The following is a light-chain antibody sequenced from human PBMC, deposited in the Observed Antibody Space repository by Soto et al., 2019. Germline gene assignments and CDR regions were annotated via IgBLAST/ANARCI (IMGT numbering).Light chain of an antibody. CDR3: QQYGSSKT. Sequence: EIVLTQSPGSLSFSPGERATLSCRASQSVSSNYLAWYQQIPGQAPRLLIYGASSRATGITDRFSGSGSGTDFTLTISRLEPEDSAVYYCQQYGSSKTFDQGTKVEI. CDR2: GAS. CDR1: QSVSSNY. J-gene: IGKJ1*01. V-gene: IGKV3-20*01.